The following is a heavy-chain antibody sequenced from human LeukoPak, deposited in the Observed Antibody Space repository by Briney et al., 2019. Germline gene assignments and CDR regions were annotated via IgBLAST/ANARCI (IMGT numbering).Heavy chain of an antibody. D-gene: IGHD2-2*01. CDR3: ASARESCIGSTCYEYFHH. CDR1: GFTFSTYW. J-gene: IGHJ1*01. CDR2: INSDGSST. Sequence: GGSLRLSCAASGFTFSTYWMHWVRQAPGKGLVWVSRINSDGSSTSYADSVKGRFTISRDNSLNTLFLQMNSLRVEDTAVYYCASARESCIGSTCYEYFHHWGQGTPLTVSS. V-gene: IGHV3-74*01.